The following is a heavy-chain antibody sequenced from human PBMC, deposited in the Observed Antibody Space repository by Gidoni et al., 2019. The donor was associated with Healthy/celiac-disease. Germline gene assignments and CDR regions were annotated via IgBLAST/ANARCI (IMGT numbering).Heavy chain of an antibody. CDR3: ASTRGYSYGHHDY. Sequence: EVQLVESGGGLVKPGGSLRLSCAASGFPFSSYSMNWVRQAPGKGLEWVSSISSSSSYIYYADSVKGRFTISRDNAKNSLYLQMNSLRAEDTAVYYCASTRGYSYGHHDYWGQGTLVTVSS. J-gene: IGHJ4*02. V-gene: IGHV3-21*01. D-gene: IGHD5-18*01. CDR1: GFPFSSYS. CDR2: ISSSSSYI.